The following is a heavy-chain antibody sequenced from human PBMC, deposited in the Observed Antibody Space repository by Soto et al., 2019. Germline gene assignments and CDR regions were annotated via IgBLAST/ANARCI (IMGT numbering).Heavy chain of an antibody. Sequence: SETLSLTCTVSGGSISSNYWTWIRQPPGKGLEWIGYVYNSGSTNYNPSLKSRVTISEDTSKSQFSLKVNSMTAADTAVYYCAKEGGRARGYNYGNTYFDYWGQGTRVTVSS. J-gene: IGHJ4*02. V-gene: IGHV4-59*01. CDR2: VYNSGST. CDR1: GGSISSNY. CDR3: AKEGGRARGYNYGNTYFDY. D-gene: IGHD5-12*01.